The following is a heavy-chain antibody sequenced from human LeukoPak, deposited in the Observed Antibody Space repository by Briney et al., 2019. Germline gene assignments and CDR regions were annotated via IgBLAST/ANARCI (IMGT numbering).Heavy chain of an antibody. CDR2: IYSSGST. Sequence: SETLSLTCNVSGGSVRGYYWSWIRQPPGKGLEWIGYIYSSGSTNYNPSLKSRVTMSVDTSKNQFSLKVSSVTAADTAVYYCARVFDSGSQAYFYYMDVWGKGTTVTVSS. J-gene: IGHJ6*03. V-gene: IGHV4-59*02. CDR3: ARVFDSGSQAYFYYMDV. D-gene: IGHD3-10*01. CDR1: GGSVRGYY.